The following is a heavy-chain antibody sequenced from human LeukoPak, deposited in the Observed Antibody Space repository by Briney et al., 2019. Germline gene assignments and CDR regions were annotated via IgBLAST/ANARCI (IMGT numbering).Heavy chain of an antibody. CDR3: AKIPYDSSGFDY. V-gene: IGHV3-23*01. CDR1: GFTFGSYA. CDR2: ISGSGGST. Sequence: GGSLRLSCAASGFTFGSYAMSWVRQAPGKGLEWVSAISGSGGSTYYADSVKGRFTISRDNSKNTLYLQMNSLRAEDTAVYYCAKIPYDSSGFDYWGQGTLVTVSS. J-gene: IGHJ4*02. D-gene: IGHD3-22*01.